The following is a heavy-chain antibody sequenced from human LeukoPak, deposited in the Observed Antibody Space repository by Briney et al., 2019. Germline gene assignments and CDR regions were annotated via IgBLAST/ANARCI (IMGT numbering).Heavy chain of an antibody. D-gene: IGHD3-10*02. CDR1: GFTFSSYE. J-gene: IGHJ6*04. V-gene: IGHV3-48*03. Sequence: GGSLRLSCAASGFTFSSYEMNWVRQAPGKGLERVSYISSSGSTIYYADSVKGRFTISRDNAKNSLYLQMNSLRAEDTAAYYCAGLGITMIGGVWGKGTTVTISS. CDR2: ISSSGSTI. CDR3: AGLGITMIGGV.